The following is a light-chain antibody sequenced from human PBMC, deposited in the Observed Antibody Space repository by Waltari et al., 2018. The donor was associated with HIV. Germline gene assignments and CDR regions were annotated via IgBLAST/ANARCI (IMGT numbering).Light chain of an antibody. CDR1: TPTIGEAFD. CDR2: ANS. Sequence: SVLTQRPSGSGAPGQRVTISCTGGTPTIGEAFDVHWYKQLPGPPPKVFIYANSNRPSGVPDRFSGSKSGTAASLAIAGLQAEHEADYYCQSYDSSLRGGVFGTGTKVTVL. V-gene: IGLV1-40*01. J-gene: IGLJ1*01. CDR3: QSYDSSLRGGV.